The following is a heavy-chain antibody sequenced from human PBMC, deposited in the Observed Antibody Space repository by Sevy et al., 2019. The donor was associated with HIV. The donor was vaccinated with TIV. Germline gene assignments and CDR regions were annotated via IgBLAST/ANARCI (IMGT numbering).Heavy chain of an antibody. D-gene: IGHD2-8*01. CDR3: ARAPPATSFFVPRCFQL. CDR1: GYSFTTYV. J-gene: IGHJ1*01. Sequence: ASVKVSCKASGYSFTTYVINWVRQAPGQGLEWMGWIDTNTGNPTYAQAFTGRFVFSLDTSVSTAYLKMSSLKAEDTAFYYCARAPPATSFFVPRCFQLWGQGTLVTVSS. V-gene: IGHV7-4-1*02. CDR2: IDTNTGNP.